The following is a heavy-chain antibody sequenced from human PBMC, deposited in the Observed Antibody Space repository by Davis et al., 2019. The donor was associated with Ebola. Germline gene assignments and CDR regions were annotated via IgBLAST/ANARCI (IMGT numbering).Heavy chain of an antibody. CDR3: ARSYSGSRIYDY. D-gene: IGHD1-26*01. CDR2: IKQDGSEK. J-gene: IGHJ4*02. Sequence: GESLKISCAASGFTFISYWMNWVRQAPGKGLEWVANIKQDGSEKYYVDSVKGRFSISRDNAKNSLYLQMNGLRAEDTAVYYCARSYSGSRIYDYWGQGTLVTASS. CDR1: GFTFISYW. V-gene: IGHV3-7*03.